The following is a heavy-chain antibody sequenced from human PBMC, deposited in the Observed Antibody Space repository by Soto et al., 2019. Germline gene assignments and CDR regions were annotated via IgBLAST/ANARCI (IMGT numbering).Heavy chain of an antibody. V-gene: IGHV4-34*01. J-gene: IGHJ3*02. D-gene: IGHD3-22*01. Sequence: SETLSLTSAVYVGSFSVYVCSWIRQPPGKGLEWSGEINHSGSTNSNPSLKSRVTISVDTSKNQFSLKLSSVTAADTAVYSCARLIHNYYDSSGYPEDIAFDIWGQGTMVTVSS. CDR3: ARLIHNYYDSSGYPEDIAFDI. CDR1: VGSFSVYV. CDR2: INHSGST.